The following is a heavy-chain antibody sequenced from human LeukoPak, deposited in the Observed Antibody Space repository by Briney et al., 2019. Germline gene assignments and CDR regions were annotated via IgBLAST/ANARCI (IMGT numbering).Heavy chain of an antibody. CDR1: GYTFTSYG. V-gene: IGHV1-18*01. CDR3: ARGDYVWGSYRPYYFDY. J-gene: IGHJ4*02. CDR2: ISAYNGNT. D-gene: IGHD3-16*02. Sequence: GASVKVSCKASGYTFTSYGISWVRQAPGQGLEWMGWISAYNGNTNYAQKLQGRVTMTTDTSTSTAYMELRSLRSDGTAVYYCARGDYVWGSYRPYYFDYWGQGTLVTVSS.